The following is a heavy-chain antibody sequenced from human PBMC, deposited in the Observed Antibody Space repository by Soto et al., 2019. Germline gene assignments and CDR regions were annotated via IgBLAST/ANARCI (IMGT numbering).Heavy chain of an antibody. CDR2: IFHSGSA. J-gene: IGHJ3*02. CDR1: GASISSGGHS. CDR3: ARKTGDDAFDI. V-gene: IGHV4-30-2*01. D-gene: IGHD1-1*01. Sequence: QLQLQESGSGLVKPSQTLSLTCAVSGASISSGGHSWSWIRQAPGKGLECIGYIFHSGSAYSRPSLKSRVTILLDRSKNQFSLEMSSVTAADTAIYYCARKTGDDAFDIWGQGTVVAVSS.